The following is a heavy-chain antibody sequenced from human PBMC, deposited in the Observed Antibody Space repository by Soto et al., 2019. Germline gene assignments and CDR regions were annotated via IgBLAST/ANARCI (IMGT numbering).Heavy chain of an antibody. CDR3: ARDNIAAAAAGGV. D-gene: IGHD6-13*01. CDR1: GGSFSDYY. CDR2: INHSGST. J-gene: IGHJ6*03. Sequence: SETLSLTCAVYGGSFSDYYWSWIRQPPGKGLEWIGEINHSGSTNYNPSLKSRVTISVDTSKNQFSLKLSSVTAADTAVYYCARDNIAAAAAGGVWGKGTTVTVSS. V-gene: IGHV4-34*01.